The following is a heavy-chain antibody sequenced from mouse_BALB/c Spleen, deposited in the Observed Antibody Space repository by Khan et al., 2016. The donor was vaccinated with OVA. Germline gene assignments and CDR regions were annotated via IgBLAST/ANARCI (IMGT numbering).Heavy chain of an antibody. CDR1: GFSLTNYG. J-gene: IGHJ4*01. Sequence: VQLQESGPGLAAPSQSLSITCTISGFSLTNYGVHWVRQPPGKGLEWLVVIWSDGTTTYNSALKSRLTITKDNSQSQVFLKMNSLQTDDTAIYFCARQPYYHYNIMDYGGQGTSVTASS. CDR3: ARQPYYHYNIMDY. D-gene: IGHD2-10*01. CDR2: IWSDGTT. V-gene: IGHV2-6-1*01.